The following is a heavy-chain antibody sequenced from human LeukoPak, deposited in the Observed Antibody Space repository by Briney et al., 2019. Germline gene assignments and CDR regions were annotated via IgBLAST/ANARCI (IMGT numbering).Heavy chain of an antibody. CDR2: IIPIFGTA. Sequence: SVKVSCKASGGTFSSYAISWVRQAPGQGLEWMGGIIPIFGTANYAQKFQGRVTITADESTSTAYMELSSLRSEDTTVYYCAREGDCSSTSCPPYNWFDAWGQGTLVTVSS. CDR1: GGTFSSYA. D-gene: IGHD2-2*01. CDR3: AREGDCSSTSCPPYNWFDA. J-gene: IGHJ5*02. V-gene: IGHV1-69*13.